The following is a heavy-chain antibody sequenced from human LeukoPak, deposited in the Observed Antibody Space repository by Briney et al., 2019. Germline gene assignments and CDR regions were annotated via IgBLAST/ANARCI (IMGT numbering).Heavy chain of an antibody. D-gene: IGHD5-18*01. CDR3: AGQGYSYGYYYFDY. V-gene: IGHV4-34*01. CDR1: GGSFSGYY. CDR2: INHSGST. J-gene: IGHJ4*02. Sequence: SETLSLTCAVYGGSFSGYYWRWIRQPPGKGLAWIGEINHSGSTNYNPSLTSRVTISVDTSKNQFSLKLTSVTAADTAVYYCAGQGYSYGYYYFDYWGQGTLVTVSS.